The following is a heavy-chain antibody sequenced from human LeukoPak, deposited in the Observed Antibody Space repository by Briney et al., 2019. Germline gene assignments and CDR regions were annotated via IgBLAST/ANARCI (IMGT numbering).Heavy chain of an antibody. V-gene: IGHV1-18*01. D-gene: IGHD4-17*01. Sequence: ASVKVSCKASGYTFTSYGISWVRQDPGQGLEWMGWISAYNGNTNYAQKLQGGVTMTTVTSTSTAYMELRSLRSGDTAAYYCARGPTTVTGEADYWGQGTLVTVSS. J-gene: IGHJ4*02. CDR2: ISAYNGNT. CDR1: GYTFTSYG. CDR3: ARGPTTVTGEADY.